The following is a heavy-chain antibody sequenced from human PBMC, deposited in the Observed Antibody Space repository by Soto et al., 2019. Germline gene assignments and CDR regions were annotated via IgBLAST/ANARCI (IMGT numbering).Heavy chain of an antibody. CDR3: AREYEDLTSNFDY. CDR2: ISSTTNYI. D-gene: IGHD3-3*01. CDR1: GFTFSRYS. J-gene: IGHJ4*02. Sequence: PLWSLRLACAASGFTFSRYSMNGFRQAPGKGLEWVSSISSTTNYIYYGDSMKGRFTISRDNAKNSLYLEMNSLRAEDTAVYYCAREYEDLTSNFDYWGQGTLVTVYS. V-gene: IGHV3-21*06.